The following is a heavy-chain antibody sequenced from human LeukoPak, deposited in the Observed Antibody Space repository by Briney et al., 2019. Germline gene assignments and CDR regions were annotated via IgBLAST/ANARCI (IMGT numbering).Heavy chain of an antibody. CDR1: GFTFSSYS. CDR2: ISSSSGTI. D-gene: IGHD2-2*01. J-gene: IGHJ4*02. V-gene: IGHV3-48*02. Sequence: GGSLRLSCAASGFTFSSYSMNWVRQAPGKGLEWVSYISSSSGTIYYADSVKGQFTISRDNAKNSLYLQMNSLRDEDTAVYYCARNEGYCSSTKCAPFDYWGQGTLVTVSS. CDR3: ARNEGYCSSTKCAPFDY.